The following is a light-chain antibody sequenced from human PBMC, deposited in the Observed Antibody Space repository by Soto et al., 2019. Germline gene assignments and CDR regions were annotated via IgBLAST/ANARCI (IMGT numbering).Light chain of an antibody. CDR1: SSDVGGYNY. V-gene: IGLV2-14*01. Sequence: QSVLTQPASVSGSPGQSITISCTGTSSDVGGYNYVSWYQQHPGKAPKLTIYEVSNRPSGVSNRFSGSKSGNTASLTISGLQAEDEADYYCSSYTSSSVVFGGGTKLTVL. J-gene: IGLJ2*01. CDR3: SSYTSSSVV. CDR2: EVS.